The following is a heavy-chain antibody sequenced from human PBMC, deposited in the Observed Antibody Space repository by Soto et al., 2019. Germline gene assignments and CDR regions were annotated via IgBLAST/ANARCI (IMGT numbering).Heavy chain of an antibody. J-gene: IGHJ5*02. Sequence: QVQLVQSGAEVKKPGSSVKVSCKASGGTFSNYAITWVRQAPGQGLEWVGRIIPIFGTTNVAQKFQGRVTITADESTTTAYMELSGLRSDDTAVYYCAKAAGADGYFGNWLDPWGQGTLVTVSS. CDR1: GGTFSNYA. CDR3: AKAAGADGYFGNWLDP. CDR2: IIPIFGTT. D-gene: IGHD5-12*01. V-gene: IGHV1-69*15.